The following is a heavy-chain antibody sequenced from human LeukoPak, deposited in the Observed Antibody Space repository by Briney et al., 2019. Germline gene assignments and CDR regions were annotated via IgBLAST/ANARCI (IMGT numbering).Heavy chain of an antibody. CDR3: ARDQTNYVSSGYYYVTYFQH. Sequence: SETLSLTCTVSGASISSSYCTWIRQPAGEGLEWIGRISTGGSTTYNPPFKSRVTMSLDTSKNQSSLNLTSVTAADTAVYYCARDQTNYVSSGYYYVTYFQHWGQGILVTVSS. CDR1: GASISSSY. D-gene: IGHD3-22*01. V-gene: IGHV4-4*07. CDR2: ISTGGST. J-gene: IGHJ1*01.